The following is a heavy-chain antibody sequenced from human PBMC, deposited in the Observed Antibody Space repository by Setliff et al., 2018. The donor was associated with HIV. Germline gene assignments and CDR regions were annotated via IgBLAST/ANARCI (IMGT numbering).Heavy chain of an antibody. J-gene: IGHJ4*02. V-gene: IGHV4-39*07. Sequence: PSETLSLTCTVSGGSISSSNYYWGWLRQPPGKGLEWIGSIYYSGNTYYNPSLKSRVTISVDTSKNQFSLKLSSVTAADTAVYYCARDAERGYSYGYDYWGQGTLVTVSS. CDR2: IYYSGNT. CDR1: GGSISSSNYY. D-gene: IGHD5-18*01. CDR3: ARDAERGYSYGYDY.